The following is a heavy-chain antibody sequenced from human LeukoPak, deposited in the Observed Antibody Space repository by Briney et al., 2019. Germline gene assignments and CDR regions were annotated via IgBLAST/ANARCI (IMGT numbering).Heavy chain of an antibody. CDR3: ARGAPIKYDSSGYWSGDY. J-gene: IGHJ4*02. V-gene: IGHV4-34*01. CDR2: INHSGST. D-gene: IGHD3-22*01. CDR1: GGSFSGYY. Sequence: SETLSLTCAVYGGSFSGYYWSWIRQPPGKGLEWIGEINHSGSTNYYPSLKSRVTISVDTSKNQFSLKLSSVTAADTAVYYCARGAPIKYDSSGYWSGDYWGQGTLVTVSS.